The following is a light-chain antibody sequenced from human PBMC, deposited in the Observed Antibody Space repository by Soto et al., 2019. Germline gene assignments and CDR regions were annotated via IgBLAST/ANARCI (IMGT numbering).Light chain of an antibody. J-gene: IGKJ4*01. CDR1: QALSNY. CDR2: AAS. Sequence: DIQMTQSPSTLSGSVGDRVTITCRASQALSNYLAWYQQKPGKAPDLLIYAASTLQSGVPSRFSGSGSETEFSLTISALQPEDFATYYCQQLSRYPLTFGGGTKVDI. CDR3: QQLSRYPLT. V-gene: IGKV1-9*01.